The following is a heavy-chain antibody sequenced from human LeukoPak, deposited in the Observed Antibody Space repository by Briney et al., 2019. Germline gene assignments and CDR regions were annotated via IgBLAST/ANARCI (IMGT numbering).Heavy chain of an antibody. CDR3: ARESGSYLWRSWLNP. CDR1: GYSISSGYY. J-gene: IGHJ5*02. CDR2: IYNSGNT. D-gene: IGHD3-16*01. Sequence: SETLSLTCTVSGYSISSGYYWGWIRQPPGKGLEWIGNIYNSGNTNYNPSLKSRVTISVDTSKNQFSLKLNSVTAADTAVYYCARESGSYLWRSWLNPWGQGTLVTVSS. V-gene: IGHV4-38-2*02.